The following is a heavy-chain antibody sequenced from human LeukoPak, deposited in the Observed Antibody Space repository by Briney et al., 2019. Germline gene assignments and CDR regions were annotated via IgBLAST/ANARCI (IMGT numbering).Heavy chain of an antibody. D-gene: IGHD2-15*01. CDR2: INPNSGGT. J-gene: IGHJ4*02. V-gene: IGHV1-2*02. Sequence: EASVKVSCKASGYTFTGYYMHWVRQAPGQGLEWMGWINPNSGGTNYAQKFQGRVTMTRDTSISTAYMELSRLGSDDTAVYYCAHYCSGGSCHSDYWGQGTLVTVSS. CDR1: GYTFTGYY. CDR3: AHYCSGGSCHSDY.